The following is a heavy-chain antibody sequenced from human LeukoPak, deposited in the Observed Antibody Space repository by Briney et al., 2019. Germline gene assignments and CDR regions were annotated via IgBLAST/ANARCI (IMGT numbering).Heavy chain of an antibody. D-gene: IGHD2-15*01. CDR3: ARGLSAIVY. CDR2: INHSGST. Sequence: ASETLSLTCTVSGGSISRSTYYWGWIRQPPGKGLEWIGEINHSGSTNYNPSLKSRVTISVDTSKNQFSLKLSSVTAADTAVYYCARGLSAIVYWGQGTLVTVSS. CDR1: GGSISRSTYY. J-gene: IGHJ4*02. V-gene: IGHV4-39*07.